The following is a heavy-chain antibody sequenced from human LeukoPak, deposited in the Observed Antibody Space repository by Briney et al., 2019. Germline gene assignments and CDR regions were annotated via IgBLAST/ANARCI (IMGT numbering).Heavy chain of an antibody. CDR1: GFAFSSYW. J-gene: IGHJ4*02. CDR3: ARGTALQDY. D-gene: IGHD2/OR15-2a*01. V-gene: IGHV3-74*01. Sequence: PGGSLRLSCAASGFAFSSYWMHWVRRPPGQGLVWVSHINPDARTTTYADSVKGRFTISRDNAENTLYLQMNSLRAEDTAVYYCARGTALQDYWGQGTLVTVSS. CDR2: INPDARTT.